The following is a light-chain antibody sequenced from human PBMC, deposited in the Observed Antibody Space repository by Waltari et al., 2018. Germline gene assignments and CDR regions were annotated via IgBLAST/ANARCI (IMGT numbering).Light chain of an antibody. CDR2: WAS. CDR3: QQYYSTPLT. CDR1: QSVLYSSNKNIY. V-gene: IGKV4-1*01. J-gene: IGKJ1*01. Sequence: DIVMTQSPDSLAVSLGERATINCNSSQSVLYSSNKNIYLAWYQQNPGQPPKLLIYWASTRESGVPDRFSGSGSGRDFTLTISSLQAEDVAVYYCQQYYSTPLTFGQGTKVEIK.